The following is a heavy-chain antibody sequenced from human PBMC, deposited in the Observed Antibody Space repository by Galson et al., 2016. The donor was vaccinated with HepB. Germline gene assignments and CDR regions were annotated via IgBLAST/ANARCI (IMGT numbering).Heavy chain of an antibody. CDR2: IYYSGNT. V-gene: IGHV4-39*01. CDR1: GGSISSGSHY. Sequence: SETLSLTCTVSGGSISSGSHYWGWIRQPPGKGLEWIGSIYYSGNTHYNPSPKSRVTISVDASKNQFSLKLNSVTAADTAVYFCARREGVHYSDRSDLADDAFNIWGQGTMVTVSS. D-gene: IGHD3-22*01. J-gene: IGHJ3*02. CDR3: ARREGVHYSDRSDLADDAFNI.